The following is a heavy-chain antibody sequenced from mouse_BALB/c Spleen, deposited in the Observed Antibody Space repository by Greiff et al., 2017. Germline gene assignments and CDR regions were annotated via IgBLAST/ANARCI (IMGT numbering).Heavy chain of an antibody. CDR2: INSNGGST. J-gene: IGHJ3*01. CDR1: GFTFSSYG. V-gene: IGHV5-6-3*01. D-gene: IGHD2-2*01. CDR3: AREGYDAWFAY. Sequence: DVQLVESGGGLVQPGGSLKLSCAASGFTFSSYGMSWVRQTPDKRLELVATINSNGGSTYYPDSVKGRFTISRDNAKNTLYVQMSSLKSEDTAMYYCAREGYDAWFAYWGQGTLVTVSA.